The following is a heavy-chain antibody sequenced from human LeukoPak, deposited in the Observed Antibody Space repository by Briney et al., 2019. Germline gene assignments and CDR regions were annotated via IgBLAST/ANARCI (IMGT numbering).Heavy chain of an antibody. J-gene: IGHJ4*02. CDR3: ARPVDKAESFDY. Sequence: SETLSLTCTVSGGSISSSSYYWGWIRQPPGKGLEWIGSIYYSGSTYYNPSLKSRVTISVDTSKNQFSLKLSSETAADTAVYYCARPVDKAESFDYWGQGTLVTVSS. CDR1: GGSISSSSYY. CDR2: IYYSGST. V-gene: IGHV4-39*01. D-gene: IGHD5-12*01.